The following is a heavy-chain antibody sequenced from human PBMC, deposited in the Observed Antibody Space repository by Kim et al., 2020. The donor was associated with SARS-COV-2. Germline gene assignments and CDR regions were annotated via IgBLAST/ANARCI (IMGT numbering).Heavy chain of an antibody. CDR1: GFTFSSYG. CDR2: ISSSGTNI. D-gene: IGHD2-15*01. CDR3: ARGGSPSPYYFDY. V-gene: IGHV3-21*01. Sequence: GGSLRLSCAASGFTFSSYGMNWVRQAPGKGREWVSSISSSGTNIYYADSVKGRFTISRDNAKNSLYLQMNSLRAEDTAVYYCARGGSPSPYYFDYWGQGT. J-gene: IGHJ4*02.